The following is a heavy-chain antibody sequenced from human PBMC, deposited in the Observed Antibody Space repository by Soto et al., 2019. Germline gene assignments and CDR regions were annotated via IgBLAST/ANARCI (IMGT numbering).Heavy chain of an antibody. V-gene: IGHV4-30-2*01. J-gene: IGHJ5*02. CDR2: IYHSGST. CDR3: ARVLHYYDSSGYPNWFDP. Sequence: SETLSLTCAVSGGSISSGGYSWSWIRQPPGEGLEWIGYIYHSGSTYYNPSLKSRVTISVDRSKNQFSLKLSSVTAADTAVYYCARVLHYYDSSGYPNWFDPWGQGTLVTVSS. D-gene: IGHD3-22*01. CDR1: GGSISSGGYS.